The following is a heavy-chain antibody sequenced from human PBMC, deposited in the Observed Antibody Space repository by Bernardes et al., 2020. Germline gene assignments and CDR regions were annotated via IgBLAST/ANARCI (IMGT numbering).Heavy chain of an antibody. CDR3: TRGRRAYSSFFDY. CDR2: IKQDGSEK. Sequence: GYLRLSCSTSGFTFITSWMSWVRQAPGKGLEWVANIKQDGSEKYYVDSVKGRFTISRDNARNSLYLQMNSLRADDTAVYYCTRGRRAYSSFFDYWGQGTLVTVSS. J-gene: IGHJ4*02. CDR1: GFTFITSW. D-gene: IGHD6-6*01. V-gene: IGHV3-7*03.